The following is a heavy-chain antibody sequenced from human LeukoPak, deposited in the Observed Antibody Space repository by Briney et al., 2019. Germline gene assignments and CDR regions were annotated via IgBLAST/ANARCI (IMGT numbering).Heavy chain of an antibody. CDR3: ARLVRYCSGGTCPPNWYFDL. CDR2: IHTSGSA. V-gene: IGHV3-66*01. J-gene: IGHJ2*01. CDR1: GFTVTDNY. Sequence: GGSLRLSCAASGFTVTDNYMTWVRQAPGKGLKWVSVIHTSGSAYYADSVKGRFNIPRDNSENTLYLQMNNLRAEDTAVYYCARLVRYCSGGTCPPNWYFDLWGRGTLVTVSS. D-gene: IGHD2-15*01.